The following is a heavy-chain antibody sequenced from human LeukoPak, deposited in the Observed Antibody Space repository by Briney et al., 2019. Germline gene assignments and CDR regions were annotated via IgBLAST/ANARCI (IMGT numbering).Heavy chain of an antibody. J-gene: IGHJ4*02. Sequence: GGSLRLSCAASGVTFSSYSMNWVRQAPGKGVEWVSSISSSSSYICYADSVKGRFTISRDNAKNSLYLQMNSLRAEDTAVYYCARAPPYCSSTSCTSDYWGQGTLVTVSS. D-gene: IGHD2-2*01. CDR3: ARAPPYCSSTSCTSDY. CDR1: GVTFSSYS. CDR2: ISSSSSYI. V-gene: IGHV3-21*01.